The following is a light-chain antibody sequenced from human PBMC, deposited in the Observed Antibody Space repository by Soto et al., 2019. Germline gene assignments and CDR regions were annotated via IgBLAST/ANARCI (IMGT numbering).Light chain of an antibody. J-gene: IGLJ3*02. Sequence: QPVLTQSPSASASLGASVKLTCTLSSGHNSYVIAWHQQRPEKGPRYLMNLNSDGSHRKGDGVPDRFSGSSSGAERYLTISSLQSEDEADYYCQTGATGIQVFGGGTKLTVL. CDR2: LNSDGSH. V-gene: IGLV4-69*01. CDR1: SGHNSYV. CDR3: QTGATGIQV.